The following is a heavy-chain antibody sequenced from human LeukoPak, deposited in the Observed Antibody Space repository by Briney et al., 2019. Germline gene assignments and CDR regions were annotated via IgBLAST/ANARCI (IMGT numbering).Heavy chain of an antibody. CDR2: IYYSGST. D-gene: IGHD1-14*01. CDR3: ARPVTTGAFDN. Sequence: SETLSLTCTVSGGSISSSSYYWGWIRQPPGKGLEWIGSIYYSGSTYYNPSLKSRVTISVDTSKNQFSLKLSSVTAADTAVYYCARPVTTGAFDNWGQGTMVTVSS. CDR1: GGSISSSSYY. V-gene: IGHV4-39*01. J-gene: IGHJ3*02.